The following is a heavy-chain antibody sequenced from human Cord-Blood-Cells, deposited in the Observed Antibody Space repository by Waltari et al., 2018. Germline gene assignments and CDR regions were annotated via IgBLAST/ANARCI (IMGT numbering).Heavy chain of an antibody. Sequence: EVQLVESGGGLVQPGGSLRLSCAASGFTFSSYSMNWVRQAPGKGLEWVSYIRSSSSTIYYADSVKGRFTISRDNAKNSLYLQMNSLRDEDTAVYYCARDGWGFSGTYIDYWGQGTLVTVSS. V-gene: IGHV3-48*02. CDR1: GFTFSSYS. J-gene: IGHJ4*02. D-gene: IGHD2-21*01. CDR3: ARDGWGFSGTYIDY. CDR2: IRSSSSTI.